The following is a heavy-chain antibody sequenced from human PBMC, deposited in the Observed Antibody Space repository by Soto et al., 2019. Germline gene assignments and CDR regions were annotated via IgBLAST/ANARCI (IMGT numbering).Heavy chain of an antibody. CDR1: GGSITDYY. D-gene: IGHD3-10*01. CDR3: ARGGFLLLWFGESHYYYGMDV. CDR2: INHSGST. J-gene: IGHJ6*02. V-gene: IGHV4-34*01. Sequence: PSETLSLTCTVSGGSITDYYWSWIRQPPGKALEWIGEINHSGSTNYNPSLKSRVTISVDTSKNQFSLKLSSVTAADTAVYYCARGGFLLLWFGESHYYYGMDVWGQGTTVTVSS.